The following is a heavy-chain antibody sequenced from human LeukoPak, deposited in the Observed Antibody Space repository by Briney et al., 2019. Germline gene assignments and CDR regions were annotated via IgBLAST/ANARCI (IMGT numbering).Heavy chain of an antibody. Sequence: PGGSLRLYGAASGFTFSSYWMSWVRQAPGKGLEWVANIKQDGSEKYYVDSVKGRFTISRDNAKNSLYLQMNSLRAEDTAVYYCARDLKGFSGYSGYWGQGTLVTVSS. CDR2: IKQDGSEK. D-gene: IGHD3-9*01. V-gene: IGHV3-7*03. CDR3: ARDLKGFSGYSGY. CDR1: GFTFSSYW. J-gene: IGHJ4*02.